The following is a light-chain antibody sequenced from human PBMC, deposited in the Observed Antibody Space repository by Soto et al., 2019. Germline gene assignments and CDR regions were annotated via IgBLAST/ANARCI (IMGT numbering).Light chain of an antibody. Sequence: DIQMTQSPSSVSASVGDRVTITCRASHSISSWLAWYQQKPGKAPNLLIYAASSLQSGVPSRFSGSGSGTDFTLTITGLQPEDCATYFCQQASGLPFNFGPGTKVDIK. CDR1: HSISSW. CDR2: AAS. CDR3: QQASGLPFN. J-gene: IGKJ3*01. V-gene: IGKV1-12*01.